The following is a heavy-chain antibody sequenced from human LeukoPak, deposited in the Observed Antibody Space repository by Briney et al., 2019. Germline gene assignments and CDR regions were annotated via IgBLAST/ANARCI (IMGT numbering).Heavy chain of an antibody. V-gene: IGHV3-23*01. CDR1: GFTFSSYA. D-gene: IGHD1-26*01. CDR3: ARHGIGWELQTRPYY. CDR2: ISGSGGST. Sequence: GGSLRLSCATSGFTFSSYAMSWVRQAPGKGLEWVSGISGSGGSTFYADSVKGRFTISRDKSKNTLFLQMNSLRVEDTAVYYCARHGIGWELQTRPYYWGQGTLVTVSS. J-gene: IGHJ4*02.